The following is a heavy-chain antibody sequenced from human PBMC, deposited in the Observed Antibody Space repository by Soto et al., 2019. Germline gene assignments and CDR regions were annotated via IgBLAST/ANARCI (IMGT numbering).Heavy chain of an antibody. CDR3: AARTITVPGAYDY. V-gene: IGHV3-23*01. Sequence: EVQLLESGGGMVQPGGSLRLSCAASGFTFSGSAMGWVRQAPGKGLEWISVISGSGDNILYADSVKGRFTISKDNLRNTLYLQMNSLRGDDTAVYFCAARTITVPGAYDYWGQGTLVTVSS. CDR2: ISGSGDNI. D-gene: IGHD5-12*01. CDR1: GFTFSGSA. J-gene: IGHJ4*02.